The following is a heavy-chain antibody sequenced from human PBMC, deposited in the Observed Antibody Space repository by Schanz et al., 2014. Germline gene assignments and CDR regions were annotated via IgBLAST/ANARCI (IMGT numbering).Heavy chain of an antibody. Sequence: EVQLVESGGGLVQPGGSLRLSCAASGFSIRNHDMHWVRQATGAGLEWVSAIGTAGDTFYLDSVKGRFTISRDSGQNSLYLQMNSLRAEDTAVYYCAKARRKSNCSGGRCFHYSYYGMDVWGQGTTVTVSS. J-gene: IGHJ6*02. CDR2: IGTAGDT. D-gene: IGHD2-15*01. CDR3: AKARRKSNCSGGRCFHYSYYGMDV. CDR1: GFSIRNHD. V-gene: IGHV3-13*04.